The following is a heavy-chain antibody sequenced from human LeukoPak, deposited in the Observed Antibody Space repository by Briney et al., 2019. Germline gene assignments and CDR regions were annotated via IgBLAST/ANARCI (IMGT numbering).Heavy chain of an antibody. D-gene: IGHD3-16*01. Sequence: SETLSLTCAVSGGSLSSGGYSWSWIRQPPGTGLEWIGYIYYSGSTYYNPSLKSRVTISVDTSKNQFSLKLSSVTAADTAVYYCARVWSPIAFDIWGQGTMVTVSS. CDR1: GGSLSSGGYS. CDR2: IYYSGST. CDR3: ARVWSPIAFDI. V-gene: IGHV4-30-4*07. J-gene: IGHJ3*02.